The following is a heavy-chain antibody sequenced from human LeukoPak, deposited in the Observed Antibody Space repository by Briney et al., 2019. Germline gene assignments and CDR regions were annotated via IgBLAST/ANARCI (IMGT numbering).Heavy chain of an antibody. Sequence: SVKVSCKASGGTFSSYAISWVRQAPGQGLEWMGGIIPIFGTANYAQKFQGRVTITADESTSTAYMELSSLRSEDTAVYYCARRGYSGYDLGYYFDYWGQGTLVTVSS. D-gene: IGHD5-12*01. CDR1: GGTFSSYA. CDR3: ARRGYSGYDLGYYFDY. CDR2: IIPIFGTA. J-gene: IGHJ4*02. V-gene: IGHV1-69*13.